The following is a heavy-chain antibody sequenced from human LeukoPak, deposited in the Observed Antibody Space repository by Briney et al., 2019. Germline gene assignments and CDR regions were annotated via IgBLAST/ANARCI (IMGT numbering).Heavy chain of an antibody. Sequence: PGGSLRLSCAASGFTFSSYAMSWVRQAPGKGLEWVSAISGSGGSTYYADSVKGRFTISRDNSKNTLYLQMNSLRAEDTAVYYCAIVSGPNDYYMDVWGKGTTVTVSS. CDR1: GFTFSSYA. CDR2: ISGSGGST. D-gene: IGHD3-3*01. V-gene: IGHV3-23*01. J-gene: IGHJ6*03. CDR3: AIVSGPNDYYMDV.